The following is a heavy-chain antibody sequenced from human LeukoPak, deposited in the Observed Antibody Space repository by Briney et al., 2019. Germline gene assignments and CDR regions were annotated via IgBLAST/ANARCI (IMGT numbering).Heavy chain of an antibody. D-gene: IGHD3-10*01. Sequence: GGSLRLSCAASGFTFRSYWMSWVRQAPGKGLEWVANINQDGSEKYYVDSVKGRFTISRDNSKNTLYLQMNSLRAEDTAVYYCAKAPPGKFDPWGQGTLVTVSS. V-gene: IGHV3-7*03. CDR1: GFTFRSYW. CDR3: AKAPPGKFDP. J-gene: IGHJ5*02. CDR2: INQDGSEK.